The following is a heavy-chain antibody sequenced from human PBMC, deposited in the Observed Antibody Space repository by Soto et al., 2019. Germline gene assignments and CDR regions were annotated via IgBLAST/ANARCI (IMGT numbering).Heavy chain of an antibody. J-gene: IGHJ4*02. D-gene: IGHD6-19*01. V-gene: IGHV4-39*01. Sequence: SETLSLTCAVSGFSISSSNYYWGWIRQPPGKGLELIGNIYYSGSTYCNPSLKSRVTISVDTSKSQFSLKLSSVTAADTAVYYCASPRSGPDNGWYWAFYYWSQATLVTVS. CDR2: IYYSGST. CDR1: GFSISSSNYY. CDR3: ASPRSGPDNGWYWAFYY.